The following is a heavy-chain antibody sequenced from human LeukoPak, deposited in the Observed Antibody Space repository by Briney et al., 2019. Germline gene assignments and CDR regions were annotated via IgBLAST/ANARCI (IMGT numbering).Heavy chain of an antibody. CDR1: GFTFSSDA. CDR2: ISSNGGTT. CDR3: ARSSGYGYYFDY. D-gene: IGHD3-22*01. V-gene: IGHV3-64*01. Sequence: GSLRLSCAASGFTFSSDAMHWVRQAPARGLEYVSAISSNGGTTHYGNSVKGRFTISRDNSKNTLYLQMGSLRAEDMAVYFCARSSGYGYYFDYWGQGTLVTVSS. J-gene: IGHJ4*02.